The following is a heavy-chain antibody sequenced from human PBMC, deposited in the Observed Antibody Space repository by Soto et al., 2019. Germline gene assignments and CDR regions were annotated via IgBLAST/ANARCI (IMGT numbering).Heavy chain of an antibody. V-gene: IGHV3-23*01. CDR2: FRTGGDDGTT. CDR3: AKKVNSGPGSQYFDS. D-gene: IGHD3-10*01. J-gene: IGHJ4*02. CDR1: GFTFSSYS. Sequence: VGSLRLSCAASGFTFSSYSMSWVRQAPGKGLEWVSGFRTGGDDGTTYYADSVKGRFTISRDNSKNTLFLQMNSLRVEDTAIYYCAKKVNSGPGSQYFDSWGLGTLVTVSS.